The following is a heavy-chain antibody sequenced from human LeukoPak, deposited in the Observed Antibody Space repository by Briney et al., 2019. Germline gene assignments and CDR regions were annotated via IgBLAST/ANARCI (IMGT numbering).Heavy chain of an antibody. D-gene: IGHD2-2*01. J-gene: IGHJ5*02. CDR3: ARVWCSSTNCLNGWFDP. CDR1: GYTFTSYD. CDR2: MNPNSGNT. V-gene: IGHV1-8*01. Sequence: GASVKVSCKASGYTFTSYDINWVRQATGQGLEWMGLMNPNSGNTGYAQKFQGRVTMTRNTSISTAYMELSSLRSEDTAVYYCARVWCSSTNCLNGWFDPWGQGTLVTVSS.